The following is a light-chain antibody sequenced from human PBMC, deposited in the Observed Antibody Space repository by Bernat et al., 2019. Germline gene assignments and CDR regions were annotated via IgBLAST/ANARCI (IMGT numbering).Light chain of an antibody. J-gene: IGKJ2*01. CDR1: QSISTY. CDR2: DAS. Sequence: DIQMTQSPSSLSAFVGDRVTITCRPSQSISTYLSWYQHQSGKAHRLLIYDASTLQSGVPSRFSGSGSGTDFTLTISSLEPEDFAIYYCQQTYDTPPTFGQGTKLEI. CDR3: QQTYDTPPT. V-gene: IGKV1-39*01.